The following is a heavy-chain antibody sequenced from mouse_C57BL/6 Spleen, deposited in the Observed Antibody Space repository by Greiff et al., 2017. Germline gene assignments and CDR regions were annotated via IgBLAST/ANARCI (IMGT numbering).Heavy chain of an antibody. D-gene: IGHD1-1*02. CDR1: GYTFTDYY. CDR3: ARVITMYFDV. J-gene: IGHJ1*03. Sequence: EVKLQQSGPELVKPGASVKISCKASGYTFTDYYMNWVKQSHGKSLEWIGDINPNNGGTSYNQKFKGKATLTVDKSSSTAYMELRSLTSEDSAVYYCARVITMYFDVWGTGTTVTVSS. CDR2: INPNNGGT. V-gene: IGHV1-26*01.